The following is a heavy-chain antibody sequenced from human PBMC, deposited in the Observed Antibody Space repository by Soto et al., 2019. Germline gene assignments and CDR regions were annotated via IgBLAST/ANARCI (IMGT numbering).Heavy chain of an antibody. D-gene: IGHD2-15*01. CDR2: IKSRANGATT. CDR3: TRRPNAGDTVVDRLGY. V-gene: IGHV3-15*07. J-gene: IGHJ4*02. Sequence: EVHLVAAGGGLVQPEGSLRLSCAASGFSFTDAWMNWVRQTPGKGLEWVGLIKSRANGATTEYAAPVKYRFTISRDDSQNTMYLQMKSLKTEDTAIYYCTRRPNAGDTVVDRLGYWGQGTLVTVS. CDR1: GFSFTDAW.